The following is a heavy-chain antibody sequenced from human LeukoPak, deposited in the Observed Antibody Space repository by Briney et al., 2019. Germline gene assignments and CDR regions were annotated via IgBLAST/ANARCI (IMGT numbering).Heavy chain of an antibody. CDR1: GFTFSSYG. Sequence: GGSLRLSCAASGFTFSSYGMHWVRQAPGKGLEWVAFIRYDGSNKYYADSVKGRFTISRDNSKNTLYLQMNSLRAEDTAVYYCARGLRHGPKFLDFDYWGQGTLVTVSS. J-gene: IGHJ4*02. CDR2: IRYDGSNK. D-gene: IGHD3-3*01. CDR3: ARGLRHGPKFLDFDY. V-gene: IGHV3-30*02.